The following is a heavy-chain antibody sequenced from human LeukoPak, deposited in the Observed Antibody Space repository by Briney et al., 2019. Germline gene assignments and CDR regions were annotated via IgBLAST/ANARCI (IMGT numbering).Heavy chain of an antibody. CDR3: AKNPYEYYFDD. V-gene: IGHV1-2*02. CDR1: GYTFTGYY. CDR2: INPNSGDT. Sequence: ASVKVSCKASGYTFTGYYMHWVRQAPGQGLEWMGWINPNSGDTNYAQKFQGRVTMTRDTSIRTAYMELSGLRSDDTAVYCCAKNPYEYYFDDWGQGTLVTVSS. J-gene: IGHJ4*02. D-gene: IGHD5-12*01.